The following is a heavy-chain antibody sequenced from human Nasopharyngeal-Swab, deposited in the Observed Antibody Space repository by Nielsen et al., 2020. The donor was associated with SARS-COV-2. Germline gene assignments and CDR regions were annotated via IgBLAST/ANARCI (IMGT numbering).Heavy chain of an antibody. CDR2: IDWDDDK. J-gene: IGHJ4*02. D-gene: IGHD5-24*01. V-gene: IGHV2-70*01. CDR3: ARTRDGFADY. Sequence: WIRQPPGKALEWLALIDWDDDKYCSTSLKTRLTISKDTSKNQVVLTMTNMDPVDTATYYCARTRDGFADYWGQGTTVTVSS.